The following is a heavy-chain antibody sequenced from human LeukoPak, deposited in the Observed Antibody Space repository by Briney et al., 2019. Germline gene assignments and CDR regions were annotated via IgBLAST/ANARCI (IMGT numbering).Heavy chain of an antibody. V-gene: IGHV4-31*03. CDR3: ARVPPWYYYGMDV. CDR2: IYYSGST. Sequence: TSQTLSLTCTVSGGSISSGGYYWSWIRQHPGKGLEWIGYIYYSGSTYYNPSLKSRVTISVDTSKNQFSLKLSSVTAADTAVYYCARVPPWYYYGMDVWGQGTTVTVSS. J-gene: IGHJ6*02. CDR1: GGSISSGGYY.